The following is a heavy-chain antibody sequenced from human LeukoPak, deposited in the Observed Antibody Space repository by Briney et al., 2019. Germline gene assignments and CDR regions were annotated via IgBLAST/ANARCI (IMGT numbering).Heavy chain of an antibody. J-gene: IGHJ6*03. D-gene: IGHD3-10*01. CDR2: IVPIFGTA. CDR1: GGTFSSYA. Sequence: SVKVSCKASGGTFSSYAISWVRQAPGQGLEWMGGIVPIFGTANYAQKFQGRVTITTDESTSTAYMELSSLRSEDTAVYYCARGPGAGVSFFYYYYYMDVWGKGTTVTVSS. V-gene: IGHV1-69*05. CDR3: ARGPGAGVSFFYYYYYMDV.